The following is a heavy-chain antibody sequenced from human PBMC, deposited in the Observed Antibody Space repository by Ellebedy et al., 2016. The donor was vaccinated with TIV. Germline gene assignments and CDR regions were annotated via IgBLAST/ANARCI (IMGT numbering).Heavy chain of an antibody. CDR2: ISYSGST. CDR1: GDSMSSSTHY. CDR3: AREKGAYGSGSPY. J-gene: IGHJ4*02. V-gene: IGHV4-39*02. D-gene: IGHD3-10*01. Sequence: MPSETLSLTCTVSGDSMSSSTHYWGLIRQPPGKGLVWIGSISYSGSTYYHPSLKSRVTMSVDTSKNQFSLTLKSVTAADTAVYFWAREKGAYGSGSPYWGQGTLVTVSS.